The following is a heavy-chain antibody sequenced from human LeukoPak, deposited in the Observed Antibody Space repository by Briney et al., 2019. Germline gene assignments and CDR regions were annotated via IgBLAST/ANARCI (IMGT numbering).Heavy chain of an antibody. V-gene: IGHV4-34*01. Sequence: SETLSLTCAVYGGSFSGYYWSWIRQPPGKGLEWIGEINHSGSTNYNPSLKSRVTISVDTSKNQSSLKLSSVTAADTAVYYCARAGYSSGWYVGYWGQGTLVTVSS. CDR3: ARAGYSSGWYVGY. CDR1: GGSFSGYY. J-gene: IGHJ4*02. CDR2: INHSGST. D-gene: IGHD6-19*01.